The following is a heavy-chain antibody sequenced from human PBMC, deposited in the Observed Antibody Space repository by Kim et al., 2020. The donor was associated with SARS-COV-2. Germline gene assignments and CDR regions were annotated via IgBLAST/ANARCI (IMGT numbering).Heavy chain of an antibody. CDR1: GDSVSSNSAA. CDR3: AREGERRYYDSSGYYIVPEYFQH. V-gene: IGHV6-1*01. D-gene: IGHD3-22*01. CDR2: TYYRSKWYN. Sequence: SQTLSLTCAISGDSVSSNSAAWNWIRQSPSRGLEWLGRTYYRSKWYNDYAVSVKSRITINPDTSKNQFSLQLNSVTPEDTAVYYCAREGERRYYDSSGYYIVPEYFQHWGQGTLVTVSS. J-gene: IGHJ1*01.